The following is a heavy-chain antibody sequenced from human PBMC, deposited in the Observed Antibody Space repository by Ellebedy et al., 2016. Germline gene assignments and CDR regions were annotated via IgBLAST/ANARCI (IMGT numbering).Heavy chain of an antibody. CDR3: ARGGGWTFDL. D-gene: IGHD3/OR15-3a*01. CDR1: GDSITSKNW. J-gene: IGHJ4*02. V-gene: IGHV4-4*02. CDR2: ISLEGRT. Sequence: SETLSLTCTVSGDSITSKNWWIWVRQPPGKWPEWIGEISLEGRTNYNPSLRSRVSISLDKSRNQFSLTLTSVTAADTALYYCARGGGWTFDLWGRGSLVTVSS.